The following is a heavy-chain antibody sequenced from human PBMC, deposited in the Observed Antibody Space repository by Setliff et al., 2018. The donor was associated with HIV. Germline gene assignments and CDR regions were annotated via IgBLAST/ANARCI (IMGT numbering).Heavy chain of an antibody. CDR1: GYSISSNDW. J-gene: IGHJ4*02. Sequence: SETLSLTCVVSGYSISSNDWWGWIRQSPGKGLEWIGYIYYSGSIYYNPSLKSRVTISVDTSKNQFSLKLSSVTAADTAVYYCARGADILTGYYALDYWGQGTLVTVPQ. V-gene: IGHV4-28*05. CDR3: ARGADILTGYYALDY. D-gene: IGHD3-9*01. CDR2: IYYSGSI.